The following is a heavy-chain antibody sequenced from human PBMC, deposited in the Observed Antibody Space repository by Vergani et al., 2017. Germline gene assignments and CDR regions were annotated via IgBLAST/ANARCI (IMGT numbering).Heavy chain of an antibody. CDR2: IYWDDDK. D-gene: IGHD4-17*01. CDR3: AHGADDYGDYVYFDY. J-gene: IGHJ4*02. Sequence: QITLKESGPTLVKPTQTLTLTCTVSGFSLSTSGVGVGWIRQTPGKALEWLAGIYWDDDKRYSPSLKSRLTITKDTSKNQVVLTMTNMDPVDTATYYCAHGADDYGDYVYFDYWGQGTLVTVSS. CDR1: GFSLSTSGVG. V-gene: IGHV2-5*02.